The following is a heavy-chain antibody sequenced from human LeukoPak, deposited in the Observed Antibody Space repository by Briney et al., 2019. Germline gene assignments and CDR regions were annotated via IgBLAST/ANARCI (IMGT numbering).Heavy chain of an antibody. Sequence: GSLRLSCAASGFPFSDYWIHWVRQAPGKGLVWVSRFNTDGSITNYADSVKGRFSISRDNAKNTLYLQMSSLRAEDTAVYYCARDRGPRTGFMVREAYDYWGQGTLVTVSS. CDR3: ARDRGPRTGFMVREAYDY. J-gene: IGHJ4*02. V-gene: IGHV3-74*01. CDR1: GFPFSDYW. D-gene: IGHD3-10*01. CDR2: FNTDGSIT.